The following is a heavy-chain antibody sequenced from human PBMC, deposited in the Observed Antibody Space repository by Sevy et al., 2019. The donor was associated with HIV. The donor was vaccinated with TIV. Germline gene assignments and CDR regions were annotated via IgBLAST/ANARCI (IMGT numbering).Heavy chain of an antibody. J-gene: IGHJ4*02. V-gene: IGHV3-21*06. Sequence: GGSLRLSCAASAFTFSSYNMNWVRQAPGKGLEWVSCISGSSNYIYYAESLKGRFIISRDNAKNTLYLQMNSLMADDTAVYYCARGPPDGSYDYFDYWGQGTLVTVSS. CDR3: ARGPPDGSYDYFDY. CDR1: AFTFSSYN. CDR2: ISGSSNYI. D-gene: IGHD1-26*01.